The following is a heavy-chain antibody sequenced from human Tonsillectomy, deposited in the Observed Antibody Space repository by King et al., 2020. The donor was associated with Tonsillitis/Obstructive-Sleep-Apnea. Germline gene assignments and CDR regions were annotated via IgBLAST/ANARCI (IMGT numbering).Heavy chain of an antibody. CDR1: GFTFEDYA. Sequence: VQLVESGGGLVQPGRSLRLSCAASGFTFEDYAIHWVRQAPGKGLEWVSGISWNSGTIGYADSVKGRFTISRDNAKNSLYLQMNSLRAEDTALYYCAKDGIWELLKAGGAFDIWGQGTMVTVSS. D-gene: IGHD2-8*02. CDR2: ISWNSGTI. V-gene: IGHV3-9*01. J-gene: IGHJ3*02. CDR3: AKDGIWELLKAGGAFDI.